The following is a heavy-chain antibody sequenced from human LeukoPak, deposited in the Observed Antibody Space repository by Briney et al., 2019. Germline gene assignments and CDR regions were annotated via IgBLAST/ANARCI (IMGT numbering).Heavy chain of an antibody. J-gene: IGHJ3*02. V-gene: IGHV3-9*01. CDR2: IRYNSGKI. CDR1: GFTFDDYA. CDR3: AKDRRGGSSWFGAFDI. D-gene: IGHD6-13*01. Sequence: AGGSLRLSCAASGFTFDDYAMHWVRQAPGKGLDWVSGIRYNSGKIDYADSVKGRFTISRDNAKNSLYLQMNSLRAEDTALYYCAKDRRGGSSWFGAFDIWGQGTMVTVSS.